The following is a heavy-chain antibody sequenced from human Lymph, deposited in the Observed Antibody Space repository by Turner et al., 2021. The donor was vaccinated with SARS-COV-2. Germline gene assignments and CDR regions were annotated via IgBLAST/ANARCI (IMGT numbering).Heavy chain of an antibody. CDR1: GGTFSSSA. CDR3: AGIAAPGMGGGVHYYYYAMDV. J-gene: IGHJ6*02. CDR2: VSPPHAKA. V-gene: IGHV1-69*10. D-gene: IGHD6-13*01. Sequence: QVQLVQSGAEVKKPGSSVKVSCKASGGTFSSSAISWVRQAPGQGVGGMGGVSPPHAKANKATEFQGRGKITTDKATSPDYMGLRSLKSENTAVYFGAGIAAPGMGGGVHYYYYAMDVWGQGTTVTVSS.